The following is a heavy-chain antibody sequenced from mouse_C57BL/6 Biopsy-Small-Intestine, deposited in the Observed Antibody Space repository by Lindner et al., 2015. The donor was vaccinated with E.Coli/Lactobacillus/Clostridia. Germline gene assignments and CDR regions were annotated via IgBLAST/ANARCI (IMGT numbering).Heavy chain of an antibody. CDR2: ISPNTGIS. V-gene: IGHV1-31*01. D-gene: IGHD3-2*02. J-gene: IGHJ2*01. CDR3: ARSEGSSGFLDY. Sequence: VQLQESGPELVKPGASVKISCKASGYSSTGYYMHWVKQSHGNILDWFGYISPNTGISSYNQRFRGKATLTIDKSSSTAYMGLRSLTSEDSAVYYCARSEGSSGFLDYWGQGTTLTVSS. CDR1: GYSSTGYY.